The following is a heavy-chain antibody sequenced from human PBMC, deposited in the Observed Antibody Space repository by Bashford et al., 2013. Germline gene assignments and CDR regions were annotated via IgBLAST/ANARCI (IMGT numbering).Heavy chain of an antibody. CDR3: ARDGVRRMIVVGHAFDI. CDR2: ISWNSGSI. V-gene: IGHV3-9*01. CDR1: GFTFDDYA. Sequence: SLRLSCAASGFTFDDYAMHWVRQAPGKGLEWVSGISWNSGSIGYADSVKGRFTISRDNAKNSLYLQMNSLRAEDTAVYYCARDGVRRMIVVGHAFDIVGPRDNGHRLL. J-gene: IGHJ3*02. D-gene: IGHD3-22*01.